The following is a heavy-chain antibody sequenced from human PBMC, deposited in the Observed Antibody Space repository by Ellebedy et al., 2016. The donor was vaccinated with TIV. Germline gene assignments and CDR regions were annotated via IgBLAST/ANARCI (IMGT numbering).Heavy chain of an antibody. Sequence: SETLSLTCTVSGGSISSYYWSWIRQPPGKGLEWIGYIYYSGTTNYNPSLKSRVTTSVDTSKNQFSLKLSSVTAADTAVYYCARERRIAAAGTGVGYWGQGTLVTVSS. J-gene: IGHJ4*02. CDR3: ARERRIAAAGTGVGY. V-gene: IGHV4-59*12. D-gene: IGHD6-13*01. CDR2: IYYSGTT. CDR1: GGSISSYY.